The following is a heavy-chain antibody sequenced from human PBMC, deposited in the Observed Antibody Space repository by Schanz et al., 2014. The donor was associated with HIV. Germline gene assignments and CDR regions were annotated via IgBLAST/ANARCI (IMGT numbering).Heavy chain of an antibody. J-gene: IGHJ3*02. CDR1: GFMFNNYG. Sequence: VQLVESGGGVVRPGGSLRLSCVASGFMFNNYGMHWVRQAPGKGLEWVAVIWNDGSNKYYADSVKGRFTISRDNSKNTLYLQMYSLRAEDTAVYYCAKDGSWEAFDAFDIWGQGTMVTVSS. CDR2: IWNDGSNK. V-gene: IGHV3-30*02. CDR3: AKDGSWEAFDAFDI. D-gene: IGHD1-26*01.